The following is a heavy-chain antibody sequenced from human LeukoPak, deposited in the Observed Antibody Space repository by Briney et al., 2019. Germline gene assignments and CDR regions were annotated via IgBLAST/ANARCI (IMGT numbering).Heavy chain of an antibody. CDR1: GYTFPNYG. V-gene: IGHV1-18*01. CDR2: ISAYNGYT. J-gene: IGHJ3*02. D-gene: IGHD2-15*01. Sequence: ASVTVSCTASGYTFPNYGITWVRQAPGQGLEWMGWISAYNGYTNYAQKVQGRVTLTTDTSTSTAHMELKSLRSDDTAVYYCAGWDQGYCSGGSCYKGVDVFDIWGQGTMVTVSS. CDR3: AGWDQGYCSGGSCYKGVDVFDI.